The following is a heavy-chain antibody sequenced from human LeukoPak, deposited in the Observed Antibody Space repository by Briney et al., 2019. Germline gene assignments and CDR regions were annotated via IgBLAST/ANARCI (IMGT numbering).Heavy chain of an antibody. D-gene: IGHD3-22*01. V-gene: IGHV4-30-4*08. J-gene: IGHJ4*02. CDR3: ASVWYYYDSSGYPRYYFDY. Sequence: PSETLSLTRTVSGGSISSGGYYWSWIRQHPGKGLEWIGYIYYSGSTYYNPSLKSRVTISVDTSKNQFSLKLSSVTAADTAVYYCASVWYYYDSSGYPRYYFDYWGQGTLVTVSS. CDR1: GGSISSGGYY. CDR2: IYYSGST.